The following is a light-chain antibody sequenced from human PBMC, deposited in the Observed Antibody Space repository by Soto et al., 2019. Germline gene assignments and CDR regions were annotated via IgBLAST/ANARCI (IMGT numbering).Light chain of an antibody. CDR3: SSYGGRDIFSV. CDR2: EVS. Sequence: QSALTQPPSASGSPGQSVTISCAGTSSDVGGYHYVSWYQQHPGKPPKLVIYEVSKRPSGVPDRFSGSKSGNTASLTVAGLQAEDEADSYCSSYGGRDIFSVFGTGTKVTVL. CDR1: SSDVGGYHY. V-gene: IGLV2-8*01. J-gene: IGLJ1*01.